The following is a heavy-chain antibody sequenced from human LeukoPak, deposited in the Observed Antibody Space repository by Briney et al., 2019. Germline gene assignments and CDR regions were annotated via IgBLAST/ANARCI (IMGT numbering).Heavy chain of an antibody. J-gene: IGHJ5*02. CDR3: ARETTRNYDFWSGQNWFDP. D-gene: IGHD3-3*01. CDR1: GVSISSGGYY. CDR2: IYYSGST. V-gene: IGHV4-31*03. Sequence: SQTLSLTCTVSGVSISSGGYYWSWIRQHPGKGLEWIGYIYYSGSTYYNPSLKSRVTISVDTSKNQFSLKLSSVTAADTAVYYCARETTRNYDFWSGQNWFDPWGQGTLVTVSS.